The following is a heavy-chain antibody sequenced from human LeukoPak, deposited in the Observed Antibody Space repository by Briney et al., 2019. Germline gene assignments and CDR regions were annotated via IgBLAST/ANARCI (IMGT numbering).Heavy chain of an antibody. CDR3: ADSNYWYPVDY. Sequence: QPGGSLRLSCAASGFTFSSYAMSWVRQAPGKGLEWVSGISRSGDTTYYADSVKGRFTISRDNSKNTMYLQMNSLRVEDTAVYYCADSNYWYPVDYWGQGTLVTVSS. CDR2: ISRSGDTT. J-gene: IGHJ4*02. D-gene: IGHD4-11*01. V-gene: IGHV3-23*01. CDR1: GFTFSSYA.